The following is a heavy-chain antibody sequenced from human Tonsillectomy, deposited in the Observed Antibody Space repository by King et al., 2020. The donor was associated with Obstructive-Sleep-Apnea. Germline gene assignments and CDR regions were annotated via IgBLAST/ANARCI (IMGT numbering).Heavy chain of an antibody. D-gene: IGHD3-16*02. Sequence: VQLVQSGVEVKKPGESLKISCKGSGYTFTSYWIGWVRQVPGKGLEWMGIIHPGDSNIRYSPSFQGQVTISADKSINTAYLQWGSLKASDTALYYCARPGVSFSLTWYYFDYWGQGTLVTVSS. CDR3: ARPGVSFSLTWYYFDY. CDR1: GYTFTSYW. CDR2: IHPGDSNI. J-gene: IGHJ4*02. V-gene: IGHV5-51*01.